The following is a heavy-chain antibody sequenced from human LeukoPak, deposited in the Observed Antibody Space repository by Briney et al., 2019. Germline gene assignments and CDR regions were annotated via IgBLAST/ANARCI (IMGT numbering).Heavy chain of an antibody. D-gene: IGHD3-3*01. CDR2: INPNSSGT. V-gene: IGHV1-2*02. J-gene: IGHJ4*02. CDR1: GYTFTGYY. CDR3: ALHHYDFWSGYLDLDY. Sequence: ASVKVSCKASGYTFTGYYMHWVRQAPGQGLEWMGWINPNSSGTNYAQKFQGRVTMTRDTSISTAYMELSRLRSDDTAVYYCALHHYDFWSGYLDLDYWGQGTLVTVSS.